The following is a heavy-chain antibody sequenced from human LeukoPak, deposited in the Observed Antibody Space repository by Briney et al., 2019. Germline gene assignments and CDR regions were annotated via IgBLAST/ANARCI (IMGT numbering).Heavy chain of an antibody. CDR1: GFTFSNAW. CDR3: TTPYYDFWSGYSRGAFDI. Sequence: NPGGSLRLSCAASGFTFSNAWMSWVRQAPGKGLEWVGRIESKTDGGTIDYAAPVKGRFTISRDDSKNTLYLQMNSLKTEDTAVYYCTTPYYDFWSGYSRGAFDIWGQGTMVTVSS. J-gene: IGHJ3*02. CDR2: IESKTDGGTI. D-gene: IGHD3-3*01. V-gene: IGHV3-15*04.